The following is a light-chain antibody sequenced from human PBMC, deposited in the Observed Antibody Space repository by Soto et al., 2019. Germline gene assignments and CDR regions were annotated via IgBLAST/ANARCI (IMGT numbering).Light chain of an antibody. J-gene: IGKJ1*01. CDR2: GAS. V-gene: IGKV3-20*01. CDR1: QSVSSSY. CDR3: QQYGSSPET. Sequence: EIVLTQSPGTLSLSPGEKATLSCRASQSVSSSYLAGYQQKPGQAPRLLIYGASSRATGIPDRFSGRGSGTDCTLTISRLEPEDFAVYYCQQYGSSPETFGQGTKVEIK.